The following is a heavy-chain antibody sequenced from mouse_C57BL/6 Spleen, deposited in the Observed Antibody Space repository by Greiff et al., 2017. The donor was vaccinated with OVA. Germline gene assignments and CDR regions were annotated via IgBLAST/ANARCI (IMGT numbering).Heavy chain of an antibody. Sequence: QVTLKVCGPGILQPSQTLSLTCSFSGFSLSTFGMGVGWIRQPSGKGLEWLAHIWWDDDKYYNPALKSRLTISKDTSKNQVFLKIANVDTADTATYYCALLSTVVASYWYFDVWGTGTTVTVSS. CDR1: GFSLSTFGMG. CDR3: ALLSTVVASYWYFDV. CDR2: IWWDDDK. D-gene: IGHD1-1*01. V-gene: IGHV8-8*01. J-gene: IGHJ1*03.